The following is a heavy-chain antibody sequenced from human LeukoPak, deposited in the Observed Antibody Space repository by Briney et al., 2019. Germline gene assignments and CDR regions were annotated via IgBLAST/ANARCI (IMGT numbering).Heavy chain of an antibody. Sequence: SETLSLTCAVSGGSISGGGYSWSWIRQSPGKGLEWIGYIYQSGSTYYNPSLKSRVTISVDRSKNQFSLKLSSLPAADTAVYYCARSGSYFSFDIWGQGTMVTVSS. CDR1: GGSISGGGYS. V-gene: IGHV4-30-2*06. CDR3: ARSGSYFSFDI. D-gene: IGHD1-26*01. J-gene: IGHJ3*02. CDR2: IYQSGST.